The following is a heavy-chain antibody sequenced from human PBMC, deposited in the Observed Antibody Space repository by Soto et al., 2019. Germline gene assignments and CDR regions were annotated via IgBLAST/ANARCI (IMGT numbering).Heavy chain of an antibody. Sequence: QVQLVQSGAEVKKPGASVKVSCKASGYTFTSYYMHWVRQAPGQGLEWMGIINPSGGSTSNAQKFQGRVTMTRDTSTSTVYMELSSLRSEDTAVYYCARELGGGGEYYYYGMDVWGQGTTVTVSS. D-gene: IGHD1-26*01. V-gene: IGHV1-46*01. J-gene: IGHJ6*02. CDR2: INPSGGST. CDR3: ARELGGGGEYYYYGMDV. CDR1: GYTFTSYY.